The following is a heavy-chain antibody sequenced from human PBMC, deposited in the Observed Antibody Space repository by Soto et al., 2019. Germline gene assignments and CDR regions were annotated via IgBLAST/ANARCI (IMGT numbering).Heavy chain of an antibody. J-gene: IGHJ3*02. CDR3: ARESPLVFYVDLVAFDI. Sequence: ASVKVSCKASGYTFTSYGISWVRQAPGQGLEWMGWISAYNGNTNYAQRLQGRVTMTTDTSTSTAYMELRSLRSDDTAVYYCARESPLVFYVDLVAFDIWGQGTMVTV. CDR1: GYTFTSYG. V-gene: IGHV1-18*04. D-gene: IGHD6-13*01. CDR2: ISAYNGNT.